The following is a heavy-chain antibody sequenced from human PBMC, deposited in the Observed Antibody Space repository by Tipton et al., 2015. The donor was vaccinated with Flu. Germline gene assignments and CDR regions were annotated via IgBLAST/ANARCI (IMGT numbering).Heavy chain of an antibody. D-gene: IGHD3-16*01. J-gene: IGHJ3*02. CDR3: ASPLLGGGAGYDAFDI. Sequence: TLSLTCTVSGGSISSGSYYWSWIRQPAGKGLEWIGRIYTSGSTNYNPSLKSRVTISVDTSKNQFSLKLSSVIAADTAVYYCASPLLGGGAGYDAFDIWGQGTMVTVSS. CDR1: GGSISSGSYY. V-gene: IGHV4-61*02. CDR2: IYTSGST.